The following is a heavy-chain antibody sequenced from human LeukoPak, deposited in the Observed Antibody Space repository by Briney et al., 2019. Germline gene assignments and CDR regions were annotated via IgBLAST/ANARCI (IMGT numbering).Heavy chain of an antibody. CDR2: ISAYNGNT. CDR3: ARTIDYGDSEVLDY. Sequence: ASVKVSCKASGYTFSSYGVSWVRRAPGQGLEWMGWISAYNGNTNYAQKVQGRVTMTTDTSTSTAYMDLRSLRSDDTAVYYCARTIDYGDSEVLDYWGQGTLVTVSS. J-gene: IGHJ4*02. D-gene: IGHD4-17*01. V-gene: IGHV1-18*01. CDR1: GYTFSSYG.